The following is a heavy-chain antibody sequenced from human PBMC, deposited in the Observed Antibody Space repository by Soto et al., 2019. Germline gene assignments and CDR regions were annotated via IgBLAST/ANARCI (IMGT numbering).Heavy chain of an antibody. CDR1: GFTFDDYA. CDR2: ITWNGDST. CDR3: ARAARYGDYQRHFDY. D-gene: IGHD4-17*01. Sequence: EVHLVESGGSVVRPGGSLRLSCAASGFTFDDYALSWVRQGPGKGLEWVSHITWNGDSTTYAESVRGRFTISRDNAKNSLSLQMNSLRAEDTALYYCARAARYGDYQRHFDYWDQGTLVTVSS. V-gene: IGHV3-20*04. J-gene: IGHJ4*02.